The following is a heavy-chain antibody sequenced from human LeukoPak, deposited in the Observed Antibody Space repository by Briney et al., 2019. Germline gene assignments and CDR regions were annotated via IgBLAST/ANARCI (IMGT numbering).Heavy chain of an antibody. CDR2: IKQDGSEK. J-gene: IGHJ4*02. Sequence: GGSLRLSCAASGFTFSNYWMSWVRQAPGKGLEWVANIKQDGSEKYYVDSVKGRFTISRDNAKNSLYLQMNSLRAEDTGVYYCAREINDYWGQGTLVTVSS. CDR1: GFTFSNYW. CDR3: AREINDY. V-gene: IGHV3-7*01.